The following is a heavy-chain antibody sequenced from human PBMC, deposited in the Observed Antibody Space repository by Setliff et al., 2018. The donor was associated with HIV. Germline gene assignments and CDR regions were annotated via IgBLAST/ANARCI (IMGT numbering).Heavy chain of an antibody. Sequence: KTSETLSLTCAVYGGSFSGYYWSWIRQPPGKGLEWIGEINHSGSTNYNPSLKSRVTISVDTSKNQFSLKLSSVTAADTAVYYCARVVGTRAVDYWGQGTLVTVSS. CDR2: INHSGST. J-gene: IGHJ4*02. V-gene: IGHV4-34*01. CDR3: ARVVGTRAVDY. D-gene: IGHD2-15*01. CDR1: GGSFSGYY.